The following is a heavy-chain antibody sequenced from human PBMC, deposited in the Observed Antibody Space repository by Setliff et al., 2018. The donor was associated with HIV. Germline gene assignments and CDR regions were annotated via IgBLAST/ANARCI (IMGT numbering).Heavy chain of an antibody. J-gene: IGHJ4*02. V-gene: IGHV3-53*01. D-gene: IGHD2-8*01. CDR3: AKDRVGNCINGVCYTPDY. CDR2: IYAGGST. Sequence: PGGSLRLSCAASGLTDTYNYMSWVRQAPGKGLEWVSVIYAGGSTYYADSVKGRFTISRDNSKNMLYLQIDSRRAEDTAVYYCAKDRVGNCINGVCYTPDYWGQGTLVTVSS. CDR1: GLTDTYNY.